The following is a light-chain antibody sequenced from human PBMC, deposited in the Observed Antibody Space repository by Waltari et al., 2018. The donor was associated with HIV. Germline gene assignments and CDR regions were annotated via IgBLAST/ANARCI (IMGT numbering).Light chain of an antibody. CDR1: KSVMSRY. V-gene: IGKV3-20*01. CDR3: QQYSDSPPT. Sequence: EIVLTQSPGTLSLSPGARATLSCGASKSVMSRYLAWYQRKPGQSPRLLIYGTSKRAPDIPDRFSGSGSGTDFTLTISKLEPEDFAVYYCQQYSDSPPTFGGGTKLEVK. J-gene: IGKJ4*01. CDR2: GTS.